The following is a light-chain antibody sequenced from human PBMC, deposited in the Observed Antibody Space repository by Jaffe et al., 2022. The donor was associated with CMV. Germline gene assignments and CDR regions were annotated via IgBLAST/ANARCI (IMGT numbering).Light chain of an antibody. J-gene: IGLJ2*01. CDR1: SSDVGGYKY. CDR3: SSYSSGSTFVI. V-gene: IGLV2-14*03. CDR2: DVS. Sequence: QSALTQPASVSGSPGQSITISCTGTSSDVGGYKYVSWYQHHPGKAPKLIIYDVSNRPSGVSNRFSGSKSGNTASLTISGLQAEDEADYYCSSYSSGSTFVIFGGGTKLTVL.